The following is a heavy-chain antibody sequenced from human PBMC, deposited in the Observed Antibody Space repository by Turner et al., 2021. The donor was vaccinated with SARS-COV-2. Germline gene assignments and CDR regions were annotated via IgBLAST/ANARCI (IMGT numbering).Heavy chain of an antibody. V-gene: IGHV3-9*01. Sequence: VQPVESGGGLVRPGRSLRLSCDVSGSTFGDYAMHWVRLAPGKGLVWVSGIIWNSGSIGYADSVTVRFTISSDNVKNSLYLQMNILRSEDTAVYYCARDHWWNVVVVTANHYYYCMDVWGQGTTVTVSS. J-gene: IGHJ6*02. CDR1: GSTFGDYA. D-gene: IGHD2-21*02. CDR3: ARDHWWNVVVVTANHYYYCMDV. CDR2: IIWNSGSI.